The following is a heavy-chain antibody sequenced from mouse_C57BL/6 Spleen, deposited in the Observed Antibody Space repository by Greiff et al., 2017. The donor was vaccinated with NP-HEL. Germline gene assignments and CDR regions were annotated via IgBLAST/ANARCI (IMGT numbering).Heavy chain of an antibody. J-gene: IGHJ2*01. CDR1: GYTFTSYR. Sequence: VQLQQSGAELVRPGTSVKLSCKASGYTFTSYRMHWVKQRPGQGLEWIGVIDPSDSYTNYNQKFKGKATLTVDTSSSTAYMQLSSLTSEDSAVYYCARNNFGNYFDYWGQGTTLTVSS. D-gene: IGHD1-3*01. CDR2: IDPSDSYT. V-gene: IGHV1-59*01. CDR3: ARNNFGNYFDY.